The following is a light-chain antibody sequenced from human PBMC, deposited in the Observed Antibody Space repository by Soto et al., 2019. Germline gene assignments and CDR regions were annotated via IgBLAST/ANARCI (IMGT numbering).Light chain of an antibody. CDR1: GSNIGNNF. CDR3: GTWDNSLSAYV. Sequence: QSVLTQPPSVSAAPGQKVTISCSGSGSNIGNNFVSWYQQFPGTAPKLLIYDNNKRPSGIPDRFSGSKSGTSATPGITGLQTGDEADYYCGTWDNSLSAYVFXAGTKVTVL. J-gene: IGLJ1*01. CDR2: DNN. V-gene: IGLV1-51*01.